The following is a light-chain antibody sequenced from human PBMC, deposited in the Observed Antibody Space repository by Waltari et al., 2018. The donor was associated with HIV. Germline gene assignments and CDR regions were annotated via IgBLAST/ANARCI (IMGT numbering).Light chain of an antibody. J-gene: IGKJ4*01. CDR3: QQYYNWPPLT. CDR2: DAS. CDR1: QGISDK. Sequence: ETVMTQSPATLSVSPGERVTLSCRASQGISDKLAWYQQKPGQATRFLIYDASSRAPGVPARFSGSGSGTDFTLTISSLQSEDSAVYYCQQYYNWPPLTFGGGTRVEIK. V-gene: IGKV3-15*01.